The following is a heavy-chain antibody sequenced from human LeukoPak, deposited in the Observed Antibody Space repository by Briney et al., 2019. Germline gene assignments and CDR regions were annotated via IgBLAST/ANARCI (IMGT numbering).Heavy chain of an antibody. CDR3: ARAQDTYNSLYFDY. D-gene: IGHD5-24*01. CDR1: GFSFNNYW. CDR2: IHSDGRVT. V-gene: IGHV3-74*01. J-gene: IGHJ4*02. Sequence: GGSLRLSCAGSGFSFNNYWMHWVRQAPGKGLVWVSRIHSDGRVTTYADSVKGRFTISKDSARNTLYLQMNTLRVEDTAVYYCARAQDTYNSLYFDYWGQGALGTVPS.